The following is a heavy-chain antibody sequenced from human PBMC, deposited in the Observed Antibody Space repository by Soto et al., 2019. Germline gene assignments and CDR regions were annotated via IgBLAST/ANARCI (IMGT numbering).Heavy chain of an antibody. CDR1: GGSISSSSYY. Sequence: SETLSLTCTVSGGSISSSSYYWGWIRQPPGKGLEWIGSIYYSGSTYYNPSLKSRVTISVDTSKNQFSLKLSSVTAADTAVYYCASTSIGGIAAEGELYYYYMDFWGKGTTVTVSS. CDR2: IYYSGST. J-gene: IGHJ6*03. CDR3: ASTSIGGIAAEGELYYYYMDF. V-gene: IGHV4-39*01. D-gene: IGHD6-13*01.